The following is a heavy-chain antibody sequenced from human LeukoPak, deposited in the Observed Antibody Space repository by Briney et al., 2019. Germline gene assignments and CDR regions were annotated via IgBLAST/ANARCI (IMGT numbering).Heavy chain of an antibody. CDR2: IKQDGSER. CDR1: GFIFSRYW. J-gene: IGHJ4*02. Sequence: GGSLRLSSAASGFIFSRYWMSWVRQAPGKGLEWVANIKQDGSERCYVDSVKGRFTISRDNAKNSLYLQMNSLRAEDTAVYYCSNGIYSSSYWGQGTLVTVSS. V-gene: IGHV3-7*01. D-gene: IGHD6-6*01. CDR3: SNGIYSSSY.